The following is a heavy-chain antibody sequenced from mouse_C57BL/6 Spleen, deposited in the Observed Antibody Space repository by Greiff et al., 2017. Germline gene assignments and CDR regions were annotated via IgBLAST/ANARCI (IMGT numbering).Heavy chain of an antibody. J-gene: IGHJ4*01. V-gene: IGHV1-64*01. CDR3: ARGGYGYDVGDYYAMDY. CDR2: IHPNSGST. Sequence: QVQLQQPGAELVKPGASVKLSCKASGYTFTSYWMHWVKQRPGQGLEWIGMIHPNSGSTNYNEKFKSKATLTVDKSSSTAYMQLSSLTSEDSAVYYCARGGYGYDVGDYYAMDYWGQGTSVTVSS. CDR1: GYTFTSYW. D-gene: IGHD2-2*01.